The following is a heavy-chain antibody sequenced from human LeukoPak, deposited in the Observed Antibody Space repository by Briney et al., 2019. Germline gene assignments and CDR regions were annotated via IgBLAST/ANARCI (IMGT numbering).Heavy chain of an antibody. CDR2: IYPGDPDT. D-gene: IGHD2-2*01. CDR1: GYSFTSYW. J-gene: IGHJ5*02. CDR3: ARSISVVVVPAENWFDP. V-gene: IGHV5-51*01. Sequence: GESLKISCKGSGYSFTSYWIGWVRQMPGKGLEWMGIIYPGDPDTRYSPSFQGQVTISADKSISTAYLQWSSLKASDTAMYYCARSISVVVVPAENWFDPWGQGTLVTVSS.